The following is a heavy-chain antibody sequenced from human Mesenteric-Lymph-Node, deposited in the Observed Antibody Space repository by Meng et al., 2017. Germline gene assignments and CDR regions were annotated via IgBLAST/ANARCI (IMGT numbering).Heavy chain of an antibody. CDR1: GYTFTSYA. CDR3: ASRPGIAVAGFDY. V-gene: IGHV1-3*04. CDR2: INTGNGET. Sequence: QAQLVQSGTEVKRPGATVEFSCKASGYTFTSYAMNWVRQAPGQRLEWMGWINTGNGETKYSQRFQDRVTLTRDTSASTAYMELSSLRSEDTAVYYCASRPGIAVAGFDYWGQGTLVTVSS. D-gene: IGHD6-19*01. J-gene: IGHJ4*02.